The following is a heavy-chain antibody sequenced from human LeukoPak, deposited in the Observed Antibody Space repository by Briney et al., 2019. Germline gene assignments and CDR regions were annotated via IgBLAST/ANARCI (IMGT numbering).Heavy chain of an antibody. CDR3: ARDWYGSGSSHAFDI. D-gene: IGHD3-10*01. CDR1: GYTFTSYG. CDR2: ISAYNGNT. J-gene: IGHJ3*02. Sequence: ASVKVSCKASGYTFTSYGISWVRQAPGQGLEWMGWISAYNGNTNYPQKFQGRVTMSTDTSTSTAYMELRSLRSDDTAVYYWARDWYGSGSSHAFDIWGQGTMVTVPS. V-gene: IGHV1-18*01.